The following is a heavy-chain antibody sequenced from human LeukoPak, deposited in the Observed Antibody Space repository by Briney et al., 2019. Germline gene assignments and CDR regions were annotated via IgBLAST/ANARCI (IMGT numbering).Heavy chain of an antibody. J-gene: IGHJ4*02. Sequence: PGGSLRLSCAASGFTFSSYGMHWVRQSPGKGLEWVAVISYDESNKYYADSVKGRFTISRDNSKNTLYLQMNSLRAEDTAVYYCARGIRIAVAGNIDYWGQGTLVTVSS. CDR1: GFTFSSYG. D-gene: IGHD6-19*01. CDR3: ARGIRIAVAGNIDY. V-gene: IGHV3-30*19. CDR2: ISYDESNK.